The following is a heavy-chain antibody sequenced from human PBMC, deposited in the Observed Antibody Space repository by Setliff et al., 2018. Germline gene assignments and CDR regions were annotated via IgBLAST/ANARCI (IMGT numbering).Heavy chain of an antibody. CDR1: GDSLSSSY. CDR3: ARRVLECGRTACPLGGSYNWFDP. V-gene: IGHV4-59*08. CDR2: FSYGVST. J-gene: IGHJ5*02. D-gene: IGHD3-3*01. Sequence: LSLTCTVSGDSLSSSYWSWIRQPPGKGLEWIGRFSYGVSTIYNPSLESRVTFSVDTSKNQFSLKLTSVTAADTAVYYCARRVLECGRTACPLGGSYNWFDPWGQGIGVTSPQ.